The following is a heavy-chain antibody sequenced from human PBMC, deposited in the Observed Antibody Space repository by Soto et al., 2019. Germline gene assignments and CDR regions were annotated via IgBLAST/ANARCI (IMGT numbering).Heavy chain of an antibody. D-gene: IGHD6-13*01. V-gene: IGHV3-23*01. CDR3: AKLNLFVSAAAGRGPFDY. CDR2: VSGSGGNT. Sequence: VQLLESGGGLVQPGGSLRLSCAASGFTFSNYAMSWVRQAPGKGLEWVSAVSGSGGNTYYADSVQGRFTISRYNSKNMLNLQMNSLRAEDTAVYYCAKLNLFVSAAAGRGPFDYWGQGTLVTVSS. CDR1: GFTFSNYA. J-gene: IGHJ4*02.